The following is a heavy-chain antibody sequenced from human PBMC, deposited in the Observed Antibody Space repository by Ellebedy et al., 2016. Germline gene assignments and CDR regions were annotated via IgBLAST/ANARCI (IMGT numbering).Heavy chain of an antibody. V-gene: IGHV3-23*01. CDR1: GFTFSSYA. Sequence: GESLKISXAASGFTFSSYAMSWVRQAPGKGLEWVSAISGSGGSTYYADSVKGRFTISRDNSKNTLYLQMNSLRAEDTAVYYCAKDLSPFITMIEGAFDIWGQGTMVTVSS. D-gene: IGHD3-22*01. J-gene: IGHJ3*02. CDR3: AKDLSPFITMIEGAFDI. CDR2: ISGSGGST.